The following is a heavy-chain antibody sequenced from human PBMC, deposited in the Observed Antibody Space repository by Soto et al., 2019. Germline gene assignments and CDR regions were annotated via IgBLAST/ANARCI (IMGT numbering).Heavy chain of an antibody. J-gene: IGHJ4*02. CDR3: ARDEEGRSDCDLGY. CDR2: MSPDGNNA. D-gene: IGHD2-21*01. V-gene: IGHV3-30-3*01. CDR1: GFTLSNYV. Sequence: QVQLVESGGGVVQPGRSLTLSCVVSGFTLSNYVIHWVRQTPDKGLEWVAFMSPDGNNAYYTDSVKGRFTISRDNSKNTLYLEMNSLRTEDTAVYYCARDEEGRSDCDLGYWGQGAQVVVSS.